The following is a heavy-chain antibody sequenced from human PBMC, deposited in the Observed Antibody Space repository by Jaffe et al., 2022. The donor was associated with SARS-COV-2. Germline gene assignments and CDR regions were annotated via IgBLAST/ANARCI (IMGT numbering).Heavy chain of an antibody. D-gene: IGHD3-22*01. J-gene: IGHJ3*02. Sequence: QVQLQESGPGLVKPSQTLSLTCTVSGASISSGGTYWSWIRQSAGKGLEWIGRIETSGNTNYNPSLKSRVTILVDTSKNQVSLKMSSVTAADTAVYYCARDPIYDYHNSAYSFNAFDIWGQGTMVTVSS. V-gene: IGHV4-61*02. CDR3: ARDPIYDYHNSAYSFNAFDI. CDR2: IETSGNT. CDR1: GASISSGGTY.